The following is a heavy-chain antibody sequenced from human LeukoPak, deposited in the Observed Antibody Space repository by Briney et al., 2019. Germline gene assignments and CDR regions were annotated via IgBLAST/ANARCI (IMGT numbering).Heavy chain of an antibody. CDR2: IYYSGST. Sequence: SETLSLTCTVSGGSISSSGYYWGWIRQPPRKGLEWIGSIYYSGSTYYNPSLKSRVTISVDTSKNQFSLNLSSVTAADTAVYYCATVRRGFGESSKYYSYYYMDVWGKGTTVTISS. CDR1: GGSISSSGYY. D-gene: IGHD3-10*01. V-gene: IGHV4-39*01. J-gene: IGHJ6*03. CDR3: ATVRRGFGESSKYYSYYYMDV.